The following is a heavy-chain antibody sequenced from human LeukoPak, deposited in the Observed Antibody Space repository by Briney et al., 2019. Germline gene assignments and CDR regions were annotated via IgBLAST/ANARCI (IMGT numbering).Heavy chain of an antibody. D-gene: IGHD4-17*01. J-gene: IGHJ4*02. Sequence: SETLSLTCTVSGYSISSGYYWDWIRQPPGKGLEWIGTLSHSGSSYYNPSLKSRVTISVDSSTNHFSLRLTSVTAADTAIYYCAAMTTVTMYSYFFDSWGQGTLLTVSS. CDR3: AAMTTVTMYSYFFDS. CDR1: GYSISSGYY. CDR2: LSHSGSS. V-gene: IGHV4-38-2*02.